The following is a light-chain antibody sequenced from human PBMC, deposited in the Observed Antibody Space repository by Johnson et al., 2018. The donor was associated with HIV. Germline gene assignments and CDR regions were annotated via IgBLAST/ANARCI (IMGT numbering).Light chain of an antibody. CDR1: SSNIGRNY. Sequence: QSVLTQPPSVSAAPGQKVTISCSGSSSNIGRNYVSWYQQLPGTAPKLLIFDNNKRPSGIPDRFSGSKSGTSATLGITGLQTGDEADYYCGTWECGLRTGFFGTGTKVTVL. J-gene: IGLJ1*01. CDR2: DNN. CDR3: GTWECGLRTGF. V-gene: IGLV1-51*01.